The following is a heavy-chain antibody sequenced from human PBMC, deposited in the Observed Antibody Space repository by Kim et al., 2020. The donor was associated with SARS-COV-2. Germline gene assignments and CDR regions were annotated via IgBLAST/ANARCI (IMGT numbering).Heavy chain of an antibody. CDR2: IYYSGST. V-gene: IGHV4-59*01. Sequence: SETLSLTCTVSGGSISSYYWSWIRQPPGKGLEWIGYIYYSGSTNYNPSLKSRVTISVDTSKNQFSLKLSSVTAADTAVYYCARDLGGSHDYYDSSTYLGGMDVWGQGTTVTVSS. D-gene: IGHD3-22*01. CDR3: ARDLGGSHDYYDSSTYLGGMDV. J-gene: IGHJ6*02. CDR1: GGSISSYY.